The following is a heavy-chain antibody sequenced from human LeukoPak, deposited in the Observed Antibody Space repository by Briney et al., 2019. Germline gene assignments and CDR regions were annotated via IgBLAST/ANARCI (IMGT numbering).Heavy chain of an antibody. Sequence: ASVKVSCKASGYTFTSYGINWVRQAPGQGLEWMGLINPSGGSTRYAQKFQGRVTLTRDMSTSTDYMELRSLKSEDTAVYYCARDNSVGDIAWWFDPWGQGTLVTVSS. D-gene: IGHD3-10*01. V-gene: IGHV1-46*01. CDR3: ARDNSVGDIAWWFDP. J-gene: IGHJ5*02. CDR1: GYTFTSYG. CDR2: INPSGGST.